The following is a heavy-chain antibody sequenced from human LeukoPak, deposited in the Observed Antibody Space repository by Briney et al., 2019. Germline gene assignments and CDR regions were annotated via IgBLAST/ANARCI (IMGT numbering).Heavy chain of an antibody. D-gene: IGHD2-15*01. Sequence: ASVKVSCKASGYTFTGYYMHWVRQAPGQGLEWMGWINPNSGGTNYAQKFQGRVTMTRDTSISTAYMELSRLRSDDTAVYYCARVLRKGGREGGHFDYWGQGTLVTVSS. CDR2: INPNSGGT. V-gene: IGHV1-2*02. CDR3: ARVLRKGGREGGHFDY. J-gene: IGHJ4*02. CDR1: GYTFTGYY.